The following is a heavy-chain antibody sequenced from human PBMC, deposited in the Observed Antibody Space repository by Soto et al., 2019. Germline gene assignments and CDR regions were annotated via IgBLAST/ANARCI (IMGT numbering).Heavy chain of an antibody. V-gene: IGHV3-30-3*01. J-gene: IGHJ3*02. D-gene: IGHD4-17*01. CDR2: VSHDGNNK. CDR3: ARDLGDYPSRADAFDI. CDR1: GFTFSHYA. Sequence: QVQLVESGGGVVQPGRSLRLSCAASGFTFSHYAMHWVRQAPGKGLEWVALVSHDGNNKYYADSVKGRFTISRDDSKNTLYLQMNSQRAQDTAVFYCARDLGDYPSRADAFDIWGQGTVVTVSS.